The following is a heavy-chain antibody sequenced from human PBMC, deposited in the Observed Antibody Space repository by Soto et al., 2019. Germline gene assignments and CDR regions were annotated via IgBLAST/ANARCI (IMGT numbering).Heavy chain of an antibody. Sequence: QVQLQESGPGLVEPSGTLSLTCAVSGASIGNTNWWSWVRQPPGKGLEWIGEIYHSGTTNCDPSLKSRVTISVDKSKNQFSLKLSSVTAADTAVYYCAIPGAGDFDYWGQGTLVTVSS. CDR1: GASIGNTNW. J-gene: IGHJ4*02. CDR2: IYHSGTT. CDR3: AIPGAGDFDY. V-gene: IGHV4-4*02. D-gene: IGHD6-13*01.